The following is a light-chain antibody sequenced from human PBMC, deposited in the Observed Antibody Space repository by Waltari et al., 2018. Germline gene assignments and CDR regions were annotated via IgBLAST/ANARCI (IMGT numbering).Light chain of an antibody. Sequence: QSILTPPPSASGTPGQTVTISSSGHHSHPRKTPPSCFQQVPGTAPKVLIYKDDRRPSGVPDRFSASKSGTSASLAISGLRSDDEADYYCAAWDDTVKSVLFGGGTKLTVL. CDR1: HSHPRKTP. V-gene: IGLV1-47*01. CDR2: KDD. CDR3: AAWDDTVKSVL. J-gene: IGLJ2*01.